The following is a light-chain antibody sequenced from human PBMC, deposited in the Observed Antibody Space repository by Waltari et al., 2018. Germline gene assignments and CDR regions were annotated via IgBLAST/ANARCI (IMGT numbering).Light chain of an antibody. CDR1: KLGSKY. CDR2: QDR. J-gene: IGLJ2*01. Sequence: SYELIQPPSVSVSPGQTARITCPGTKLGSKYQSWYQRKPGQSPVLVIYQDRKRPSGIPERFSGSSSADMAALTISDTQPADEADYFCQTWDSNTDVFFGGGTTLTVI. V-gene: IGLV3-1*01. CDR3: QTWDSNTDVF.